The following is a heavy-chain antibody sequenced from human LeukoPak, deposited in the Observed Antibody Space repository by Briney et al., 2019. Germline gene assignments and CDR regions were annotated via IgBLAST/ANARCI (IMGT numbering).Heavy chain of an antibody. J-gene: IGHJ4*02. CDR2: ISGSGGST. D-gene: IGHD3-22*01. Sequence: GGSLRLSCAASGFTFSSYAMSWVRQAPGKGLEWVSAISGSGGSTYYADSVEGRFTISRDNSKNTLYLQMNSLRAEDTAVYYCAKDSRSLYYYDSSGYYYVWGQGTLVTVSS. V-gene: IGHV3-23*01. CDR1: GFTFSSYA. CDR3: AKDSRSLYYYDSSGYYYV.